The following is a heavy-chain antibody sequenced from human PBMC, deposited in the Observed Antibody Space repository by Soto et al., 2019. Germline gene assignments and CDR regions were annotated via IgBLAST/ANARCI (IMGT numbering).Heavy chain of an antibody. V-gene: IGHV3-9*01. D-gene: IGHD5-12*01. CDR2: ISGNSGSI. Sequence: EVQLVESGGGLVQPGRSLRLSCAASGFTFDDYAMHWVRQAPGKGLEWVSGISGNSGSIGYADSVKGRFTISRDNAKNSLYLQMNSLRAEDTALYYCAKDIGYSGRDDAFDIWGQGTMVTVSS. J-gene: IGHJ3*02. CDR1: GFTFDDYA. CDR3: AKDIGYSGRDDAFDI.